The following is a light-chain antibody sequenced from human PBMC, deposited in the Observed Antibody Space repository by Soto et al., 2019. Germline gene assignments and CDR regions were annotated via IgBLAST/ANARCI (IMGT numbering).Light chain of an antibody. J-gene: IGKJ1*01. Sequence: EIVLTQSPGTLSVSPGERATLSCRASQSVSRSLAWHQKKPGQAPRLLIYDATNRATGIPARFSGSGSGTDFTLTISSLEPEDFAVYYCQQRGNLWTFGQGTKVEIK. CDR3: QQRGNLWT. CDR1: QSVSRS. CDR2: DAT. V-gene: IGKV3-11*01.